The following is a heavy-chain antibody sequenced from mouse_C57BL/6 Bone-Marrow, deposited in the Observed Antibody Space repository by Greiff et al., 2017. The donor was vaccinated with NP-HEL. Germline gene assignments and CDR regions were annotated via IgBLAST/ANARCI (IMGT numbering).Heavy chain of an antibody. CDR3: ARQGRRLHHLDY. CDR1: GYTFTSYC. J-gene: IGHJ2*01. Sequence: QVQLKQSGAELARPGASVKLSCTASGYTFTSYCISWVKQRAGQGLEWIGEIYPTSGNTYYNKKFKGKATLTADKSSNTAYMELRSLTSEDSAVYFCARQGRRLHHLDYWGQGTTLTVSS. V-gene: IGHV1-81*01. CDR2: IYPTSGNT. D-gene: IGHD2-2*01.